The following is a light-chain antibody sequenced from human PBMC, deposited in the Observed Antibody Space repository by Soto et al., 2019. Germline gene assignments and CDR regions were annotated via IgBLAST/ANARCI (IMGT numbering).Light chain of an antibody. V-gene: IGKV3-11*01. CDR3: QQRSNWPWR. CDR2: DAS. J-gene: IGKJ1*01. CDR1: QSVSSY. Sequence: EIVLTQSPATLSLSPGERATLSCWASQSVSSYLAWYQHKPGQAPRLLIYDASNRATGIPARFSGSGSGTDFALTISSLEPEDFAVYYCQQRSNWPWRFGQGTK.